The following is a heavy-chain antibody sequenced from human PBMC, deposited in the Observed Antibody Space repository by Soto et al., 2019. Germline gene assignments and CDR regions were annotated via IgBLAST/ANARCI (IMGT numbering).Heavy chain of an antibody. CDR3: ARLPHYGDPKSGI. J-gene: IGHJ4*02. V-gene: IGHV4-39*01. Sequence: SETLSLTCTVSGGSNSSSRYSWGWIRQPPGKGLEWIGSINYGGSPYYNPSLKSRVTISVDTSKNQFSLKLSSVTAADTAVYYCARLPHYGDPKSGIWGRGTLVT. D-gene: IGHD4-17*01. CDR1: GGSNSSSRYS. CDR2: INYGGSP.